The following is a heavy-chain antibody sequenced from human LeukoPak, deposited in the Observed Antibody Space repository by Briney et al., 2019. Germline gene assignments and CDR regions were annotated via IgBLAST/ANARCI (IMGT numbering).Heavy chain of an antibody. CDR1: GGSFSGYY. J-gene: IGHJ4*02. V-gene: IGHV4-34*01. CDR2: INHSGST. Sequence: SETLSLTCAVYGGSFSGYYWSWIRQPPGKGLEWIGEINHSGSTNYNPSLKSRVTISVDTSKNQFSLKLSSVTAADTAVYYCAVRRIWGSYFSHFDYWGQGTLVTVSS. CDR3: AVRRIWGSYFSHFDY. D-gene: IGHD1-26*01.